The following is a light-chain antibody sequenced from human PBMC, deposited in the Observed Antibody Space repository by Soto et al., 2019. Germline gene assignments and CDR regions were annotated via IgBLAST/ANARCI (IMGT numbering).Light chain of an antibody. CDR3: QQYGNSPWT. Sequence: EIVLTQSPGTLSLSPGERATLSCRASQSVTSSYLAWYQQKPGQAPRLFIYGASSRATGIPVRFSGSGSGADFTLTISRLEPEDFAVYHCQQYGNSPWTFVQGTKVEIK. J-gene: IGKJ1*01. CDR2: GAS. CDR1: QSVTSSY. V-gene: IGKV3-20*01.